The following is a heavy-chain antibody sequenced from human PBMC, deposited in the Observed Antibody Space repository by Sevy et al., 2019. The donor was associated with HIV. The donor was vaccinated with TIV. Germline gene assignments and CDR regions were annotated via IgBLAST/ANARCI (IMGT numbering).Heavy chain of an antibody. D-gene: IGHD1-26*01. CDR3: AGENAWGRGYS. CDR1: GGSITSLY. V-gene: IGHV4-59*08. CDR2: IYYDGHI. Sequence: SETLSLTCTVSGGSITSLYWNWIRQPPGKGLEWIANIYYDGHINYNPSLKSRVTLSLDTSKNQFCLGLSSVPAAESAMYYCAGENAWGRGYSWGQGTLVTVSS. J-gene: IGHJ4*02.